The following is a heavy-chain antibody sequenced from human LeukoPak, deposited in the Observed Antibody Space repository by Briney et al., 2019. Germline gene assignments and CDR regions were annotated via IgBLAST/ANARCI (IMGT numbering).Heavy chain of an antibody. D-gene: IGHD1-14*01. CDR3: ARDLTS. CDR1: GGSISSYY. CDR2: IYYSGGT. Sequence: SETLSLTCTVSGGSISSYYWSWIRQPPGKGLEWIGYIYYSGGTNYNPSLKSRVTISVDTSKNQFSLKLSSVTAADTAVYYCARDLTSWGQGTLVTVSS. J-gene: IGHJ5*02. V-gene: IGHV4-59*01.